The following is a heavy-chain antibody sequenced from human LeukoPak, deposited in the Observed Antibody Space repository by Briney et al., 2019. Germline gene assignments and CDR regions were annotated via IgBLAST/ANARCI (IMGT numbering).Heavy chain of an antibody. J-gene: IGHJ5*02. CDR2: INHSGST. D-gene: IGHD4-17*01. Sequence: SETLSLTCAVYGGSFSGYYWSWIRQPPGKGLEWIGEINHSGSTNYNPSLKSRVTISVDTSKNQSSLKLSSVTAADTAVYYCARGPTVTTFSENRFDPWGQGTLVTVSS. CDR1: GGSFSGYY. CDR3: ARGPTVTTFSENRFDP. V-gene: IGHV4-34*01.